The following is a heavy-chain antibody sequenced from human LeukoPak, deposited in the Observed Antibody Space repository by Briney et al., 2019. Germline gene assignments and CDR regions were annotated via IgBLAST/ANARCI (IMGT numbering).Heavy chain of an antibody. CDR2: IYTGGNT. V-gene: IGHV3-53*04. CDR1: GFTISNYY. D-gene: IGHD1-1*01. CDR3: ARGGPATTIDY. Sequence: GGSLRLSCAASGFTISNYYMSWVRQAPGKGLEWVSVIYTGGNTYYTDAVKGRFTISRHNSKNTLYLQMNNLRAEDTAVYYCARGGPATTIDYWGRGALVTVSS. J-gene: IGHJ4*02.